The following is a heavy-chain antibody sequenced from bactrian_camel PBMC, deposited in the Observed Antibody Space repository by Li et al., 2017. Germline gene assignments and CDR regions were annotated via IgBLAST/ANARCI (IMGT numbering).Heavy chain of an antibody. Sequence: HVQLVESGGGLVQPGGSLRLSCVTSGFTFTDYRIYWVRHTPGRGFEWVSTISSRGGIAGYADSVKGRFTVSSDSGKTTLDLQMNNLQPEDTAMYICAATREYCAGGYCYRNDFDNFGQGTQVTVS. CDR2: ISSRGGIA. D-gene: IGHD2*01. CDR3: AATREYCAGGYCYRNDFDN. CDR1: GFTFTDYR. V-gene: IGHV3S1*01. J-gene: IGHJ4*01.